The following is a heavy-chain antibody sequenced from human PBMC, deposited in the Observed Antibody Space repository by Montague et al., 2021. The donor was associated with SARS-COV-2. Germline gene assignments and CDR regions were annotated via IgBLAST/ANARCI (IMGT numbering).Heavy chain of an antibody. CDR1: GDSISTSQYY. CDR3: ASLNIVARTDYYYGTDV. Sequence: SETLSLTCTVSGDSISTSQYYWGWIRQPPEKGLEWIGTIYYSGSTYYNPSLKSRVTISEDTSKNQFSLRLRSVTAADTAVYYCASLNIVARTDYYYGTDVWGRGTTVTVSS. D-gene: IGHD5-12*01. CDR2: IYYSGST. J-gene: IGHJ6*02. V-gene: IGHV4-39*01.